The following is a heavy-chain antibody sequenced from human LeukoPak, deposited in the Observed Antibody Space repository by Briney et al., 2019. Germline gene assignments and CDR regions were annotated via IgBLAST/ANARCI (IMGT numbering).Heavy chain of an antibody. V-gene: IGHV3-73*01. J-gene: IGHJ4*02. CDR2: IRSKTNNYAT. CDR1: GFTFSASA. Sequence: PGGSLTLSCAASGFTFSASAVHWVRQASGKGLEWIGRIRSKTNNYATAYADSLKGRFTVSRDDSKNTAYLQMNSLKTEDSAVYFCARDSSSEGPLEYWGQGTRVTVSS. D-gene: IGHD3-22*01. CDR3: ARDSSSEGPLEY.